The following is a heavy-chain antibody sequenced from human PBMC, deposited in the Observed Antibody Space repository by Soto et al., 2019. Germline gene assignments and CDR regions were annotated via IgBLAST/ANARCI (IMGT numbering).Heavy chain of an antibody. CDR3: ALALGPTTGLDY. CDR1: GASTVTHYH. Sequence: QVQLQESGPGLVKPSQTLSLTCSVSGASTVTHYHWTWIRHPPGKGLESMGYIFNSATTFYNPSLTIRLSISMDTSWNHFSLELRSVTAADTAVYYCALALGPTTGLDYWGQGTLVTVAS. D-gene: IGHD1-26*01. CDR2: IFNSATT. J-gene: IGHJ4*02. V-gene: IGHV4-31*02.